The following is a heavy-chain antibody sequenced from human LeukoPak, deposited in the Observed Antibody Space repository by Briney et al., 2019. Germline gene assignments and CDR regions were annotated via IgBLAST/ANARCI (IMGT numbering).Heavy chain of an antibody. CDR2: IYHSGST. Sequence: SETLSLTCTVSGYSISSGYYWGWIRQPPGKGLEWIGSIYHSGSTYYNPSLKSRVTISVDTSKNQFSLKLSSVTAADTAVYYCARVLSTPPHYYYYYYMDVWGKGTTVTVSS. V-gene: IGHV4-38-2*02. CDR1: GYSISSGYY. CDR3: ARVLSTPPHYYYYYYMDV. J-gene: IGHJ6*03.